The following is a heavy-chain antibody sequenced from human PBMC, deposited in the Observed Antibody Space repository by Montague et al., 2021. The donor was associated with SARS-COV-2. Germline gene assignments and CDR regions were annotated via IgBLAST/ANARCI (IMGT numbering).Heavy chain of an antibody. CDR1: GLSFSTFGEG. CDR2: IYWAGDK. D-gene: IGHD3-22*01. J-gene: IGHJ4*02. Sequence: PALVKPTQTLTLTCTFSGLSFSTFGEGVGWLRQPPGKTLEWLALIYWAGDKRYSTSLRSRLTITKDTSKNQVVLTMTSMVPTDTATYYCAHRPTPSGYSPHYYFDFWGPGTLVTVSS. CDR3: AHRPTPSGYSPHYYFDF. V-gene: IGHV2-5*02.